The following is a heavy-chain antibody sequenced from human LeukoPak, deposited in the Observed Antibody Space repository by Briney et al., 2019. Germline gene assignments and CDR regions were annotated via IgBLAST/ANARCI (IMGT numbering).Heavy chain of an antibody. CDR3: ARDWSGYNPISYFDF. D-gene: IGHD5-24*01. V-gene: IGHV1-2*02. CDR1: GFIFTDYH. J-gene: IGHJ4*02. CDR2: INPRSGDT. Sequence: ASVRVSCKSSGFIFTDYHMHWLRQAPGQGLEWMGWINPRSGDTTYAQKFLGRVTMTRDTSTNTAYMDMSSLRSDDTAVYYCARDWSGYNPISYFDFWGQGTLVTVSS.